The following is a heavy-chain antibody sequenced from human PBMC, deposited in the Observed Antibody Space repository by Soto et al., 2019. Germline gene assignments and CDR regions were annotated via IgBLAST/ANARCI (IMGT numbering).Heavy chain of an antibody. D-gene: IGHD3-3*01. CDR2: INAGNGNT. Sequence: ASVKVSCKASGYTFTSYAMHWVRQAPGQRLEWMGWINAGNGNTKYSQKFQGRVTITRDTSASTAYVELSSLRSEDTAVYYCARDRKPHSPRYDFWSHRTVNDYWGQGTLVTVSS. CDR3: ARDRKPHSPRYDFWSHRTVNDY. CDR1: GYTFTSYA. V-gene: IGHV1-3*01. J-gene: IGHJ4*02.